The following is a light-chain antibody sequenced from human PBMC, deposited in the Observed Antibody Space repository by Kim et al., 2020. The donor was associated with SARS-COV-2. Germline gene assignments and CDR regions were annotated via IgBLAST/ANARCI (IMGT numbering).Light chain of an antibody. J-gene: IGKJ5*01. V-gene: IGKV1-17*01. CDR3: HQLNTYPLT. CDR2: GAS. CDR1: QYIDNE. Sequence: ASVGDRVTITCRASQYIDNELGWYQQKPGRAPKLLIYGASNLQRGVPSRFSASGSGTDFTLTISSLQPEDFATYFCHQLNTYPLTFGQGTRLDIK.